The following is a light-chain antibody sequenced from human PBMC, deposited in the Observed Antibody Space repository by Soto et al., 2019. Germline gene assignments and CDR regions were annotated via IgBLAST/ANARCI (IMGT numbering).Light chain of an antibody. V-gene: IGKV1-13*02. CDR1: QGIRND. J-gene: IGKJ1*01. Sequence: QSPSSLSAKIGDRVTVTCRASQGIRNDLGWYQQKPGKAPKLLIYDASSLESGVPSRFSGSGSGTEFTLTISSLQSDDFAAYYCQQYNTRTFGQGTKVDI. CDR3: QQYNTRT. CDR2: DAS.